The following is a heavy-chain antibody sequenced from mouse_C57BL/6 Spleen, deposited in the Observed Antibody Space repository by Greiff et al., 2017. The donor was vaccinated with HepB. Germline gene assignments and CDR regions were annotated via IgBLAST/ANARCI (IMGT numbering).Heavy chain of an antibody. J-gene: IGHJ2*01. D-gene: IGHD3-1*01. V-gene: IGHV1-81*01. CDR3: ARGLLGDYFDY. CDR2: IYPRSGNT. Sequence: VQVVESGAELARPGASVKLSCKASGYTFTSYGISWVKQRTGQGLEWIGEIYPRSGNTYYNEKFKGKATLTADKSSSTAYMELRSRTSEDSAVYFCARGLLGDYFDYWGQGTTLTVSS. CDR1: GYTFTSYG.